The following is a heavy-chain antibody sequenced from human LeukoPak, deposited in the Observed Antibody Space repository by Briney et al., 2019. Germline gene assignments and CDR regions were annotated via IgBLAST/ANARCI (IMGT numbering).Heavy chain of an antibody. CDR1: GFTFSTYS. J-gene: IGHJ4*02. Sequence: GGSLRLSCVTSGFTFSTYSMNWVRQAPGKGLEWVSAISGSGGSTYYADSVKGRFTISRDNSKNTLYLQMNSLRAEDTAVYYCAKVPRGDWGQGTLVTVSS. CDR3: AKVPRGD. CDR2: ISGSGGST. D-gene: IGHD3-10*01. V-gene: IGHV3-23*01.